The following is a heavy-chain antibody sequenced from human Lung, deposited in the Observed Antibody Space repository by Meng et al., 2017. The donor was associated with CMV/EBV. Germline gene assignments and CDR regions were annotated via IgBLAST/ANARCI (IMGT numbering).Heavy chain of an antibody. CDR2: IYYSGST. CDR3: ATDQQYSSSIY. D-gene: IGHD6-6*01. CDR1: GDSISSSSYY. J-gene: IGHJ4*02. Sequence: GSLRLSCTVSGDSISSSSYYWGWIRQPPGKGLEWIGSIYYSGSTNYNPSLKSRVTISIDTSKNQFSLKLSSVTAADTAVYYCATDQQYSSSIYWGQGTLVTVYS. V-gene: IGHV4-39*07.